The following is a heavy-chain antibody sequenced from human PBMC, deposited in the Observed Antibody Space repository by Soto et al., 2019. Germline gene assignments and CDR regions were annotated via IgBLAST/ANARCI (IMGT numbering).Heavy chain of an antibody. J-gene: IGHJ4*02. V-gene: IGHV3-23*01. CDR3: AGHGGYSY. D-gene: IGHD4-17*01. CDR2: IYGGGGADT. Sequence: GGSLRLSCAASGFTFSTNAMSWVRQAPGKGLEWVSAIYGGGGADTYYADSLKGRFTISRDNSKNTLYLQMNSLRAEDTALYYCAGHGGYSYLGQGTLVTVSS. CDR1: GFTFSTNA.